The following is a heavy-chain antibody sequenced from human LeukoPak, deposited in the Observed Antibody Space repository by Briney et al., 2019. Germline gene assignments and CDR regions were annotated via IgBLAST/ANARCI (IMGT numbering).Heavy chain of an antibody. J-gene: IGHJ4*02. CDR3: AREYDGSGYPFDY. CDR1: GFTFSSYR. CDR2: ISTTSSYI. D-gene: IGHD3-22*01. Sequence: GGSLRLSCAASGFTFSSYRMNWVRQAPGKGLEWVSFISTTSSYIYYADSVKGRFTISRDNAKNSLYLQMNSLRAEDTAVYYCAREYDGSGYPFDYWGQGTLVTVSS. V-gene: IGHV3-21*01.